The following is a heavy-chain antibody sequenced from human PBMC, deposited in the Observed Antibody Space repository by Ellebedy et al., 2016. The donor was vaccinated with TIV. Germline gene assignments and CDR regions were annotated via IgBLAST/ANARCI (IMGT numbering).Heavy chain of an antibody. CDR2: MNSDGSDT. J-gene: IGHJ6*02. CDR1: GFTFSSYW. V-gene: IGHV3-74*01. Sequence: GESLKISXAASGFTFSSYWMHWVRQAPGKGLVWVSHMNSDGSDTNYADSVKGRFTISRDNARNSLYLQMSSLRVDDTAVYYCARGAYCSSSSCYSTLGYDGMDVWGQGTTVTVS. CDR3: ARGAYCSSSSCYSTLGYDGMDV. D-gene: IGHD2-2*01.